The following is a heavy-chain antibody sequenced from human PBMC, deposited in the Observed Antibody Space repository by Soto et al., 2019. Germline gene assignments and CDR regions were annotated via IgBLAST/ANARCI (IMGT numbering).Heavy chain of an antibody. CDR3: AREGGFNYYDSGVYPGDY. V-gene: IGHV4-30-4*01. Sequence: PSETLSLTCTVSGGSISSGDYYWSWIRQPPGKGLEWIGYIYYSGSTYYNPSLKSRVTISVDTSKNQFSLKLSSVTAADTAVYYCAREGGFNYYDSGVYPGDYWGQGTLVPVPS. J-gene: IGHJ4*02. CDR1: GGSISSGDYY. D-gene: IGHD3-22*01. CDR2: IYYSGST.